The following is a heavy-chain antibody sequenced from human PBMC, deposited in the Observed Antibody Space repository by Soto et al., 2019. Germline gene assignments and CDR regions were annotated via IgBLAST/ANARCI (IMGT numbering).Heavy chain of an antibody. CDR2: ITPFSGDV. J-gene: IGHJ4*02. Sequence: QMQLVQSRAEVKKTGSTVTVSCQALGNTFTYRYLHWVRQAPGQALDWIGWITPFSGDVHYAQKFQERVTITRDRSINTAYMRMSSVGSEDTAMYYCGSGGAGYGPFTWELLDHWGQGTLVTVSS. D-gene: IGHD1-26*01. V-gene: IGHV1-45*01. CDR1: GNTFTYRY. CDR3: GSGGAGYGPFTWELLDH.